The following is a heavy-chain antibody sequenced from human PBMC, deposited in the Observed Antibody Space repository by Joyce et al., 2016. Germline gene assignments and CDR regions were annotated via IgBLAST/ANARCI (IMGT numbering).Heavy chain of an antibody. J-gene: IGHJ4*02. Sequence: EVQLVQSGTEVKKPGESLKISCKASGYKFNTYWTGWGRQMPGKGLEWMGIVYPDDSNIRYSPSFQGQVTISVDKTISTAYLQWSDLKASDTAVYYCARSPSTSPSSGWYFDYWGQGTLVTVSS. CDR3: ARSPSTSPSSGWYFDY. CDR2: VYPDDSNI. D-gene: IGHD6-19*01. V-gene: IGHV5-51*01. CDR1: GYKFNTYW.